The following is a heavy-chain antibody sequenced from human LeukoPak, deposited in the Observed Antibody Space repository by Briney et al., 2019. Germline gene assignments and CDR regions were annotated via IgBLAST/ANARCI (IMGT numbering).Heavy chain of an antibody. Sequence: GGSLRLSCAASGFTFSSYGMHWVRQAPGKGLEWVSYISSSSSTIYYADSVKGRFTISRDNAKNSLYLQMNSLRAEDTAVYYCARGNQPLMDYWGQGTLVTVSS. J-gene: IGHJ4*02. CDR1: GFTFSSYG. D-gene: IGHD2-2*01. CDR2: ISSSSSTI. V-gene: IGHV3-48*04. CDR3: ARGNQPLMDY.